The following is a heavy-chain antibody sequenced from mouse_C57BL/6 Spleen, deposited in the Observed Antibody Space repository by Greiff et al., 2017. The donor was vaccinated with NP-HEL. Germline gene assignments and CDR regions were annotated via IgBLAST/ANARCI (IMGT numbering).Heavy chain of an antibody. Sequence: QVQLQQPGTELVKPGASVKLSCKASGYTFTSYWMHWVKQRPGQGLEWIGNINPSNGGTNYNEKFKSKATLTVDKSSSTAYKQLSSLTSEDSAVYYCARSYYSNSRYSVDVWGTGTTVTVSS. D-gene: IGHD2-5*01. CDR2: INPSNGGT. J-gene: IGHJ1*03. CDR3: ARSYYSNSRYSVDV. CDR1: GYTFTSYW. V-gene: IGHV1-53*01.